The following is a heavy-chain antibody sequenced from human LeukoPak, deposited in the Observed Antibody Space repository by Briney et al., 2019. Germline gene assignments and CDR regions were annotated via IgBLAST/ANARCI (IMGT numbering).Heavy chain of an antibody. CDR2: MYSGGST. CDR3: ARGRGGNSPFDY. CDR1: GFTVSSNY. D-gene: IGHD4-23*01. V-gene: IGHV3-66*01. Sequence: GGSLRLSCAASGFTVSSNYMSWVRQAPGKGLEWVSVMYSGGSTYYADSVKGRFTISRDNSKNTLYLQMNSLRAEDTAVYYCARGRGGNSPFDYWGQGTLVTVSS. J-gene: IGHJ4*02.